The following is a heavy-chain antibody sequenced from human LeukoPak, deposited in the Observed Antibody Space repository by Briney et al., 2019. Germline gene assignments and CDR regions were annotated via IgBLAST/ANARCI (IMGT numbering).Heavy chain of an antibody. CDR3: AGGILLRYYYYYGMDV. J-gene: IGHJ6*02. D-gene: IGHD3-16*01. V-gene: IGHV4-31*03. Sequence: PSETLSLTCTVSGGSISSGGYYWSWIRQHPGKGLEWIGYIYYSGSTYYNPSLKSRVTISVDTSKNQFSLKLSSVTAADTAVYYCAGGILLRYYYYYGMDVWGQGTTVTVSS. CDR1: GGSISSGGYY. CDR2: IYYSGST.